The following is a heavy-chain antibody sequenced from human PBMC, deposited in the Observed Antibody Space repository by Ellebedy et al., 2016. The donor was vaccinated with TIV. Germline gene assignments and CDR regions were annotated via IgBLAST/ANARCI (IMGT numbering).Heavy chain of an antibody. J-gene: IGHJ4*02. CDR2: INPNSGGT. D-gene: IGHD3-22*01. CDR3: ARDLEIYDSSGY. V-gene: IGHV1-2*02. CDR1: GYTFTGYY. Sequence: ASVKVSCXASGYTFTGYYMHWVRQAPGQGLEWMGWINPNSGGTNYAQKFQGRVTMTRDTSISTAYMELSRLRSDDTAVYYCARDLEIYDSSGYWGQGTLVTVSS.